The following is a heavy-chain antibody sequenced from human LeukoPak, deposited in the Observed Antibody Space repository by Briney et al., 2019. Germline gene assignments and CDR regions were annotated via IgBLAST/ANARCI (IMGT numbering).Heavy chain of an antibody. D-gene: IGHD1-26*01. J-gene: IGHJ4*02. V-gene: IGHV1-69*05. Sequence: SVKVSCKASGGTFSSYAISWVRQAPGQGLKWMGRIIPIFGTANYAQKFQGRVTITTDESTSTAYMELSSLRSEDTAVYYCARVKRLGIVGAPLDYWGQGTLVTVSS. CDR2: IIPIFGTA. CDR1: GGTFSSYA. CDR3: ARVKRLGIVGAPLDY.